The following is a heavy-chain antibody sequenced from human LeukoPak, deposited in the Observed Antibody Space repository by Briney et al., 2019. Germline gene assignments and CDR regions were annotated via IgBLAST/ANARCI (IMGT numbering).Heavy chain of an antibody. J-gene: IGHJ4*02. D-gene: IGHD6-13*01. CDR1: GFTFSDYG. CDR3: AKDMKIKAAGYYFDY. Sequence: PGRSLRLSCAASGFTFSDYGMHWVRQAPGKGLEWVAVRANDGRDKKYADSVRGRFTISRDNSKNTVYLQMNSLRAEDTAVFYCAKDMKIKAAGYYFDYWGQGTLVTVSS. CDR2: RANDGRDK. V-gene: IGHV3-30*18.